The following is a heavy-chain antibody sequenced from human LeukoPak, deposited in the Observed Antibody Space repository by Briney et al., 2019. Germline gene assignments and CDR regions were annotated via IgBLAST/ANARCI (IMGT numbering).Heavy chain of an antibody. V-gene: IGHV3-9*01. CDR3: AKGPTYYYDSSAYYYFDY. CDR2: ISWNSGSI. J-gene: IGHJ4*02. CDR1: GFTFDDYA. D-gene: IGHD3-22*01. Sequence: GGSLRLSCAASGFTFDDYAMHWVRQAPGKGLEWVSGISWNSGSIGYADSVKGRFTISRDNAKNSLYLQMNSLRAEDTALYYCAKGPTYYYDSSAYYYFDYWGQGTLVTVSS.